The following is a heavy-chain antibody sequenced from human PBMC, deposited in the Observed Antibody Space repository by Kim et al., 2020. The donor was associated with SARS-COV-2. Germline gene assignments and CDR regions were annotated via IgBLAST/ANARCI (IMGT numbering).Heavy chain of an antibody. J-gene: IGHJ4*02. D-gene: IGHD6-19*01. Sequence: SETLSLTCTVSGDSISSSSYYWGWIRQPPGKGLEWIGSIYYSGSTYYNPSLKSRVTISVDTSKNQFSLKLSSVTAADTAMYYCARGGEQWLLFDSWGQGTLATVSS. CDR3: ARGGEQWLLFDS. V-gene: IGHV4-39*01. CDR1: GDSISSSSYY. CDR2: IYYSGST.